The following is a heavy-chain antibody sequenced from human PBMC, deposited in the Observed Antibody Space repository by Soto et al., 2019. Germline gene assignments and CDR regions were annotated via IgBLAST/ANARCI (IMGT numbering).Heavy chain of an antibody. D-gene: IGHD2-2*01. CDR2: IYHSGST. J-gene: IGHJ4*02. V-gene: IGHV4-4*02. Sequence: QVQLQESGPGLVKPSGTLSLTCAVSSGSISSSNWWSWVRQPPGKGLEWIGEIYHSGSTNYNPSLKSRVTISVDKSKNQFSLKLSSVTAADTAVYYGAGRRDCSSTSCYPFDYWGQGTLVTVSS. CDR3: AGRRDCSSTSCYPFDY. CDR1: SGSISSSNW.